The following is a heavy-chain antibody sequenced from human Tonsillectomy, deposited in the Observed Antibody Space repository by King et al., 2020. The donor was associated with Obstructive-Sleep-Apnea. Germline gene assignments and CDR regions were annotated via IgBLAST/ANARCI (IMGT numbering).Heavy chain of an antibody. CDR2: NYHSGST. CDR3: ARHSYSSGLYYYGLDV. D-gene: IGHD6-19*01. Sequence: QLQESGPGLVKPSGTLSLTCAVSGGSISSTNWWSWVRQPPGKGLGWIGENYHSGSTSNNPSLKSRVPISVDKSKNQFSLELTSVTAADTAVYFCARHSYSSGLYYYGLDVWGQGTTVTVSS. V-gene: IGHV4-4*02. J-gene: IGHJ6*02. CDR1: GGSISSTNW.